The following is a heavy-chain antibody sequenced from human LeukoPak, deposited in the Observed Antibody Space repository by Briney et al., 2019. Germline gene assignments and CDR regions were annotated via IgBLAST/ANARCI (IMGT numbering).Heavy chain of an antibody. D-gene: IGHD3-22*01. CDR2: ISSSNSYT. Sequence: PGGSLRLSCAASGFTFSDYYMSWIRQAPGKGLEWVSYISSSNSYTNYADSVKGRFYADSVKGGLTILSDKAKSSLYLQMSSRRAEDTAVYYCASLTYYFDSSGYYPGYFQHWGQGTLVTVSS. CDR3: ASLTYYFDSSGYYPGYFQH. V-gene: IGHV3-11*03. J-gene: IGHJ1*01. CDR1: GFTFSDYY.